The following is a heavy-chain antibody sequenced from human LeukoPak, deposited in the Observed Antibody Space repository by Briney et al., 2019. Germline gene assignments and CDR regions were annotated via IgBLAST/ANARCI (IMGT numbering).Heavy chain of an antibody. CDR3: ASYHATGTRHAGFDP. CDR1: GGSFSGYY. V-gene: IGHV4-34*01. D-gene: IGHD1-1*01. CDR2: INHSGST. Sequence: SETLSLTCAVYGGSFSGYYWSWIRQPPGKGLEWIGEINHSGSTNYNPSLKSRVTISVDTSKNQFSLKLSSVTAADTAVYYCASYHATGTRHAGFDPWGQGTLVTVSS. J-gene: IGHJ5*02.